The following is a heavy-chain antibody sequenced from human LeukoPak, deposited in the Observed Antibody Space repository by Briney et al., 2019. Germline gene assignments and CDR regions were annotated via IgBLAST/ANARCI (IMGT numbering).Heavy chain of an antibody. CDR1: GYDFTTNY. CDR2: INPSVSST. J-gene: IGHJ4*02. D-gene: IGHD2-15*01. CDR3: AKGYCTGASCYVLDS. Sequence: GASVKVSCKASGYDFTTNYIHWVRQAPGQGLEWMGTINPSVSSTTYGQRFRSRVTMTRDTSTATVYMDLGGLTSEDTAIYYCAKGYCTGASCYVLDSWGQGTLVTVSS. V-gene: IGHV1-46*01.